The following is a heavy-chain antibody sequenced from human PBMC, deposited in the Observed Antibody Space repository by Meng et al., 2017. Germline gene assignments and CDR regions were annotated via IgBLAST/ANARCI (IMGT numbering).Heavy chain of an antibody. D-gene: IGHD3-3*01. V-gene: IGHV3-15*01. J-gene: IGHJ4*02. CDR1: GFTSSNAW. Sequence: GESLKISCAASGFTSSNAWMSWVRQAPGKGLEWVGRIKSKTDGGTTDYAAPVKGRFTTSRVDSKNTLYLQMNSLKTEGTAVYYCTTEGEWLLQKNWGQGTLVTVSS. CDR2: IKSKTDGGTT. CDR3: TTEGEWLLQKN.